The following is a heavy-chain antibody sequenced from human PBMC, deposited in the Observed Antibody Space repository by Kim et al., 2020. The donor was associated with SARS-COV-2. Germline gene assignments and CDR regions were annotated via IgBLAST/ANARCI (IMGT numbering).Heavy chain of an antibody. D-gene: IGHD2-2*01. Sequence: GGSLRLSCAASGFTFSNAWMSWVRQAPGKGLEWVGRIKSKTDGGTTDYAAPVKGRFTISRDDSKNTLYLQMNSLKTEDTAVYYCTTDIVVVPAAIMDYYYYGMDVWGQGTTVTVSS. CDR3: TTDIVVVPAAIMDYYYYGMDV. J-gene: IGHJ6*02. CDR1: GFTFSNAW. CDR2: IKSKTDGGTT. V-gene: IGHV3-15*01.